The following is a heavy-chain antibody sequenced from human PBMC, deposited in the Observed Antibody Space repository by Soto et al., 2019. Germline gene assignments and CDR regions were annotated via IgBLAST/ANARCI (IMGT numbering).Heavy chain of an antibody. CDR1: GFSLTTRGVG. CDR2: IYWDDDK. CDR3: AHTPNYYQYDWFAP. D-gene: IGHD3-16*01. Sequence: QTTLKESGPTLVKPTQTLTLTCTFSGFSLTTRGVGVGWIRQPPGKALECLALIYWDDDKRYSPSLQSRLSITKDTSKNQVVLTMTNVDPVDTATYYCAHTPNYYQYDWFAPWGQGTRVSVSS. V-gene: IGHV2-5*02. J-gene: IGHJ5*02.